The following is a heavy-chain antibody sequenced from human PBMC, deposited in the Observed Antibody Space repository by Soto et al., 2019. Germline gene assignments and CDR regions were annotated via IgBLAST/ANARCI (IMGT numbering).Heavy chain of an antibody. CDR3: ARGSRLGGLDY. Sequence: QVQLQESGPGLVKPSETLSLTCSVSGGSGGYFWTWIRQYPRKGLEWIGYIYYSGYAYYNPSLKSRLTMSVDTSKHQYSLNLTSVTAADTAVYFCARGSRLGGLDYWGQGILVTVAS. J-gene: IGHJ4*02. D-gene: IGHD3-10*01. V-gene: IGHV4-31*03. CDR2: IYYSGYA. CDR1: GGSGGYF.